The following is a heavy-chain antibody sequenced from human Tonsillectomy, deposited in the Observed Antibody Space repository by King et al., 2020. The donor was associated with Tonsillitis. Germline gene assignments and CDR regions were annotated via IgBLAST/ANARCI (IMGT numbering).Heavy chain of an antibody. J-gene: IGHJ4*02. Sequence: QVQLQQWGAGLLKPSETLSLTCAVYGGSFSGYYWSWIRQPPGKGLEWIGEINHSGSTNYNPSLKSRVTISVDTSKNQFSLKLSSVTAADTAVYYCARDPSGGGDYWGQGTLVTVSS. CDR1: GGSFSGYY. V-gene: IGHV4-34*01. D-gene: IGHD3-16*01. CDR2: INHSGST. CDR3: ARDPSGGGDY.